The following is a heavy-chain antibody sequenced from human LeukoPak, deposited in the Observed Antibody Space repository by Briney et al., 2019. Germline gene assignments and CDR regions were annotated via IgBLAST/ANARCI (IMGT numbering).Heavy chain of an antibody. V-gene: IGHV1-18*01. CDR2: ISAYNGNT. CDR3: ARDSRNIVGATTFDY. J-gene: IGHJ4*02. Sequence: EASVKVSCKASGYTFTSYGISWVRQAPGQGLEWMGWISAYNGNTNYAQKLQGRVTMTTDTSTSTAYMELRSLRSGDTAVYYCARDSRNIVGATTFDYWGQGTLVTVSS. D-gene: IGHD1-26*01. CDR1: GYTFTSYG.